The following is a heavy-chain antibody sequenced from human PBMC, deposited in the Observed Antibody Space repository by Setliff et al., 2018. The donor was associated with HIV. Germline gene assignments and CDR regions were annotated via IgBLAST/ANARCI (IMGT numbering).Heavy chain of an antibody. CDR1: GGTFSSYA. Sequence: GASVKVSCKASGGTFSSYAISWVRQAPGQGLEWMGWISPYNGDTRFAQSLQGRVTLTTDTSTSTAYMELRSLRSDDTAVYYCARAYDVLTGYFDYWGQGTLVTVSS. CDR3: ARAYDVLTGYFDY. J-gene: IGHJ4*02. V-gene: IGHV1-18*01. D-gene: IGHD3-9*01. CDR2: ISPYNGDT.